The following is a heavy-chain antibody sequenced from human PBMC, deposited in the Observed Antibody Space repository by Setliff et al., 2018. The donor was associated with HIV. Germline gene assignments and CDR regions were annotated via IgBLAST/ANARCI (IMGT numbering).Heavy chain of an antibody. J-gene: IGHJ6*02. CDR3: MRDGSRTTGMTGYYYGVDV. V-gene: IGHV4-38-2*02. Sequence: PSETLSLTCSVPGYSISRNYYWGWIRQSPGKGLEWIASMHGSGNTHYNPSLQSRITISMDTSKNQFSLTLSSVTAADTAIYFCMRDGSRTTGMTGYYYGVDVWGQGTTVTVSS. D-gene: IGHD1-1*01. CDR2: MHGSGNT. CDR1: GYSISRNYY.